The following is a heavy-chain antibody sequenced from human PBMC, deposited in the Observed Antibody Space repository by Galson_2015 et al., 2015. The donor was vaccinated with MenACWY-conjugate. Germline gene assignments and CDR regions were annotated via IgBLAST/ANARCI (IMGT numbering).Heavy chain of an antibody. J-gene: IGHJ6*02. CDR2: ISPGDSNT. Sequence: QSGAEVKKPGESLKISCTASGYIFTTYWLAWVRQMPGKGLEWMGLISPGDSNTRYSPSFQGQATISADKSISTAYLQWSSLKASDTAMYYCARHPPGGRGMDVWGQGTTVTVSS. CDR1: GYIFTTYW. D-gene: IGHD1-26*01. CDR3: ARHPPGGRGMDV. V-gene: IGHV5-51*01.